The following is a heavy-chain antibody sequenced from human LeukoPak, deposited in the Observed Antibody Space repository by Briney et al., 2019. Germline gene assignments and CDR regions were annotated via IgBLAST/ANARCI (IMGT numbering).Heavy chain of an antibody. Sequence: SETLSLTCTVSGGSISSYYWSWIRQPPGKGLEWIGYIYYSGSTNYNPSLKSRVTISVDTSKNQFSLKLSSVSAADTAVFYCVKDDNWVMGFDYWGQGILVIVSA. D-gene: IGHD5-24*01. CDR2: IYYSGST. CDR3: VKDDNWVMGFDY. CDR1: GGSISSYY. J-gene: IGHJ4*02. V-gene: IGHV4-59*12.